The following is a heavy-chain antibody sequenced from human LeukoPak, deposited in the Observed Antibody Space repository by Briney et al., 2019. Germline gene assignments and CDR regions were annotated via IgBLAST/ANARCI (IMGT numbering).Heavy chain of an antibody. Sequence: GGSLRLSCAASGFTFNNYGMHWVRQAPGKGLEWVAVISYHGSNKYYGDSVRGRFTISRDNSKNTLYLQMNSLRAEDTAVYYCAKRGNGSGQSFDIWGQGTMVTVSS. CDR2: ISYHGSNK. J-gene: IGHJ3*02. CDR3: AKRGNGSGQSFDI. CDR1: GFTFNNYG. D-gene: IGHD3-10*01. V-gene: IGHV3-30*18.